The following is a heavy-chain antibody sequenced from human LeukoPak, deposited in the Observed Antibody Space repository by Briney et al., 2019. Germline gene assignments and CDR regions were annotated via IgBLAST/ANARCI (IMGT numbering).Heavy chain of an antibody. CDR3: ARSDGPYGSGSYLNFDY. CDR1: GGSISSDY. V-gene: IGHV4-59*01. D-gene: IGHD3-10*01. J-gene: IGHJ4*02. CDR2: IYYSGST. Sequence: SETLPLTCTVSGGSISSDYWSWIRQPPGKGLEWIGYIYYSGSTNYNPSLKSRVTISVDTSKNQFSLRLSSVTAADTAVYYCARSDGPYGSGSYLNFDYWGQGTLVTVSS.